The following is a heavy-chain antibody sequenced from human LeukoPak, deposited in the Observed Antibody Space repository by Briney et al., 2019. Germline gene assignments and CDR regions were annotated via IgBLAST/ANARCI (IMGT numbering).Heavy chain of an antibody. D-gene: IGHD3-10*01. CDR2: ISWDGGST. CDR3: AKDIYGSGSYLHYYYYYGMDV. V-gene: IGHV3-43*01. Sequence: PGGSLRLSCAASGFTFDDYTMHWVRQAPGKGLEWVSLISWDGGSTYYADSVKGRFTISRDNSKNSLYLQMNSLRTEDTALYYCAKDIYGSGSYLHYYYYYGMDVWGQGTTVTVSS. J-gene: IGHJ6*02. CDR1: GFTFDDYT.